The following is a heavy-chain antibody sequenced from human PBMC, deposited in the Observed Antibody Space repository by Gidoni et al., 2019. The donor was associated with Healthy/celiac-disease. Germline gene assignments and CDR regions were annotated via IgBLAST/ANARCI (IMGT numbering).Heavy chain of an antibody. CDR2: IYYSGST. J-gene: IGHJ3*02. CDR1: GGSISSSSYY. Sequence: QLQLQESGPGLVKPSETLSLTCTVSGGSISSSSYYWGWLRQPPGKGLEWIGSIYYSGSTYYNPSLKSRVTISVDTSKNQFSLKLSSVTAADTAVYYCTDSSSSPDAFDIWGQGTMVTVSS. D-gene: IGHD6-6*01. V-gene: IGHV4-39*07. CDR3: TDSSSSPDAFDI.